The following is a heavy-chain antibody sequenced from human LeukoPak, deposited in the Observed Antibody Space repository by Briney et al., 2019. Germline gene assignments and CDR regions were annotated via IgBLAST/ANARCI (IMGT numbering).Heavy chain of an antibody. CDR3: ARVGYYYHY. D-gene: IGHD3-22*01. CDR2: IKQDGSEK. Sequence: PGGSLRLSCAASGFTFSSYWMSWVRQAPGKGLEWVATIKQDGSEKDFVDSVKGRFTISRDNAKNSLYLQMNSLGAEDTALYYCARVGYYYHYRGQGTWSPSPQ. V-gene: IGHV3-7*01. CDR1: GFTFSSYW. J-gene: IGHJ4*02.